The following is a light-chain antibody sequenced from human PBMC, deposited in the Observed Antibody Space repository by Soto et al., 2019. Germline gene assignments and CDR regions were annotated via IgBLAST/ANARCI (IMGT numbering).Light chain of an antibody. CDR1: SSDVGAYNY. V-gene: IGLV2-14*01. CDR2: EVN. CDR3: ASYTRGGPYL. J-gene: IGLJ1*01. Sequence: QSALTQPASVSGSPGQSITISCTGTSSDVGAYNYVSWYQQHPGKAPKFLIYEVNNRPSGVSDRFSGSKSGNTASLTISALQAEDEADYYCASYTRGGPYLFGAGTKVTV.